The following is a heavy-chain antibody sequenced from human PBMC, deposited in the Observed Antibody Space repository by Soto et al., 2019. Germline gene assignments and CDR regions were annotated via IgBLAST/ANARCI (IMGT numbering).Heavy chain of an antibody. Sequence: EVQLVESGVGLVRPGGSLRLSCAASGFTFSRYSMNWIRQAPGKGLEWVSSISSTTNYIYYADSMKSRFTVSRDNAKNSVYLDMNSLSAEDTAVYYCARESEDLTSNFDYCGQGTLVTVSS. CDR1: GFTFSRYS. CDR2: ISSTTNYI. V-gene: IGHV3-21*01. J-gene: IGHJ4*02. CDR3: ARESEDLTSNFDY.